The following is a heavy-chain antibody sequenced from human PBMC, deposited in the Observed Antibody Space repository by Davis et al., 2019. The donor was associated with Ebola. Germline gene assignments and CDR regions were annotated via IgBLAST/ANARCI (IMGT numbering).Heavy chain of an antibody. CDR2: INHSGST. Sequence: PSETLSLTCAVYGGSFSGYYWSWIRQPPGKGLEWIGEINHSGSTNFNPSLKSRFTISVDTSKNQFSLKLSSVTAADTGVYYCARERGDYDEDAFDIWGQGTMVTVSS. V-gene: IGHV4-34*01. CDR3: ARERGDYDEDAFDI. CDR1: GGSFSGYY. J-gene: IGHJ3*02. D-gene: IGHD4-17*01.